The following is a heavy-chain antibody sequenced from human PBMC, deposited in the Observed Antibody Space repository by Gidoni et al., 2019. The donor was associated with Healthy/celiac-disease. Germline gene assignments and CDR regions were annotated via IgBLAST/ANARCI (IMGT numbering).Heavy chain of an antibody. CDR3: AREVLTAMVTPRREYGMDV. CDR1: GYTFTSYG. D-gene: IGHD5-18*01. Sequence: QLVQSGAAVKKPGASVKVSCKASGYTFTSYGISWVRQAPGQGLEWMGWISAYNGNTNYAQKLQGRVTMTTDTSTSTAYMELRSLRSDDTAVYYCAREVLTAMVTPRREYGMDVWGQGTTVTVSS. CDR2: ISAYNGNT. J-gene: IGHJ6*02. V-gene: IGHV1-18*01.